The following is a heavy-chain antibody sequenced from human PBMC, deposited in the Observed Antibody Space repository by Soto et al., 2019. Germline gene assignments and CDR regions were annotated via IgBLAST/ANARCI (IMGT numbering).Heavy chain of an antibody. D-gene: IGHD4-17*01. CDR3: ANSVLYGDYVFAGDS. CDR2: ISGSGATT. Sequence: EVQLLESGGGMVQPGESLRLSCTASGFTFRKYAMTWVRQAPGKGLEWVSSISGSGATTYYADSVRGRFTISRDNSKNTLYLQVNSLRVEDTAIYYCANSVLYGDYVFAGDSWGQGTLVTVSS. CDR1: GFTFRKYA. J-gene: IGHJ4*02. V-gene: IGHV3-23*01.